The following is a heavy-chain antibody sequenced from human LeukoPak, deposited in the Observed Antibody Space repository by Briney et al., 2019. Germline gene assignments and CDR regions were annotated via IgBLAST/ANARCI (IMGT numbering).Heavy chain of an antibody. Sequence: PGGSLRLSCAASGFTFSSYGMHWVRQAPGKGLDWAAMIYYDGSNKYYADSVRGRFTISRDNSRNTVYLQMNSLRVEDTAVYFCVRMGGDNGGKTLENWGQGTLVIVSS. CDR3: VRMGGDNGGKTLEN. CDR1: GFTFSSYG. CDR2: IYYDGSNK. D-gene: IGHD4-23*01. J-gene: IGHJ4*02. V-gene: IGHV3-33*01.